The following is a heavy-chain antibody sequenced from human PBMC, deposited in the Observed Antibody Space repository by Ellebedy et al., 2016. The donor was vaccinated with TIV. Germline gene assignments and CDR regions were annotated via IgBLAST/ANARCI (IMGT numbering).Heavy chain of an antibody. J-gene: IGHJ4*02. CDR1: GGSISSSSFY. V-gene: IGHV4-39*07. CDR2: IYYSGTT. D-gene: IGHD1-1*01. Sequence: MPSEALSLTCTVSGGSISSSSFYWGWIRQPPGKGLEWIGNIYYSGTTYYNPSLKSRVTISVDTSTNQFSLNLNSVTAADTAVYYCARVLRGGRAGDYFDYWGQGTLVTVSS. CDR3: ARVLRGGRAGDYFDY.